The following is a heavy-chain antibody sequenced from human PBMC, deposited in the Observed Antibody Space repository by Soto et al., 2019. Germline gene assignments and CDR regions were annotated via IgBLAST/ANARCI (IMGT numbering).Heavy chain of an antibody. V-gene: IGHV3-21*06. CDR1: GFTFNTYS. J-gene: IGHJ6*03. D-gene: IGHD3-9*01. CDR3: ARGPHNDILSAFGYMDG. Sequence: EVQLVESGGGLVKPGGSLRLSCAASGFTFNTYSMTWVRQAPGKGLEWVSCISSSSSYIYYTDSVKGRFTISRDNAKNSVSLQMNSPRAEDTAVYYCARGPHNDILSAFGYMDGWGKGTTVTVSS. CDR2: ISSSSSYI.